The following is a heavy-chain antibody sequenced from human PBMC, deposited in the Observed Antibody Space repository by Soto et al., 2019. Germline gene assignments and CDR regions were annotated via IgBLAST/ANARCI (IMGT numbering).Heavy chain of an antibody. V-gene: IGHV3-7*01. CDR1: GITFRTHW. Sequence: PGGSLRLSCEASGITFRTHWLSWVRQAPGKGLEWVADVQQDGSDGNYVDSVKGRFTISRDNSKNTLYLQMNSLRAEDTAVYYCARDIGGYCSSTSCYVDYYYYGMDVWGQGTTVTVSS. D-gene: IGHD2-2*01. CDR3: ARDIGGYCSSTSCYVDYYYYGMDV. J-gene: IGHJ6*02. CDR2: VQQDGSDG.